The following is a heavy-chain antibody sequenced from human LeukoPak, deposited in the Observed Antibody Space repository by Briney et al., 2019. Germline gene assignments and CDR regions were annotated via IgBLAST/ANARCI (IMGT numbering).Heavy chain of an antibody. V-gene: IGHV4-59*01. D-gene: IGHD5-18*01. Sequence: SETLSLTCTVSGSSISSVYWSWIRQPPGKGLEWIVYIYYSGSTNYNSSLKSRVTISVDTSKNHFSLRLTSVTAADTAVYFCARANAAMVFHYWGQGTLVTVSS. CDR2: IYYSGST. CDR3: ARANAAMVFHY. CDR1: GSSISSVY. J-gene: IGHJ4*02.